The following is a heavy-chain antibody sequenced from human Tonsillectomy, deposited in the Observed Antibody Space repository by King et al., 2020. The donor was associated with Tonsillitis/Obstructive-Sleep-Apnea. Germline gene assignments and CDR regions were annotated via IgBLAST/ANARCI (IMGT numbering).Heavy chain of an antibody. CDR2: ISSSSSYI. Sequence: QLVQSGGGLVKPGGSLRLSCAASGFTFSSYSMNWVRQAPGKGLEWVSSISSSSSYIYYAESVKGRFTISRDNAKNSLYLQMNSLRAEDTAVYYCARWEGGLRFLEWLFDYWGQGTLVTVSS. CDR1: GFTFSSYS. D-gene: IGHD3-3*01. V-gene: IGHV3-21*01. J-gene: IGHJ4*02. CDR3: ARWEGGLRFLEWLFDY.